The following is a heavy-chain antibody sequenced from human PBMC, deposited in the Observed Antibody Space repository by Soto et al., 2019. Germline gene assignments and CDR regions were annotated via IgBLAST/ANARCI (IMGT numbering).Heavy chain of an antibody. CDR2: INHSGST. CDR3: ARGGPGNYDILTGYYKPLDY. D-gene: IGHD3-9*01. CDR1: GGSFSGYY. J-gene: IGHJ4*02. Sequence: TLSLTCAVYGGSFSGYYWSWIRQPPGKGLEWIGEINHSGSTNYNPSLKSRVTISVDTSKNQFSLKLSSVTAADTAVYYCARGGPGNYDILTGYYKPLDYWGQGTLVTV. V-gene: IGHV4-34*01.